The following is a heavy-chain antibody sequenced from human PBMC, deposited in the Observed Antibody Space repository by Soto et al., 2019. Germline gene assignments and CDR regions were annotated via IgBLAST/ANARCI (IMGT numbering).Heavy chain of an antibody. CDR2: IWYDGSNK. Sequence: PGGSLRLSCAASGFTFSSYGMHWVRQAPGKGLEWVAVIWYDGSNKYYADSVKGRFTISRDNSKNTLYLQMNSLRAEDTAVYYCARVRNIVGATAAFDIWGQGTMVTVSS. D-gene: IGHD1-26*01. J-gene: IGHJ3*02. V-gene: IGHV3-33*01. CDR1: GFTFSSYG. CDR3: ARVRNIVGATAAFDI.